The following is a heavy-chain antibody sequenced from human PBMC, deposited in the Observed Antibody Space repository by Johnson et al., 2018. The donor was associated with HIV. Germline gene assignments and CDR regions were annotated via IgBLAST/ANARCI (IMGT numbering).Heavy chain of an antibody. Sequence: VQLVESGGGLVQPGGSLRLSCAASGFTVSSNYMSWVRQATGKGLEWVSAIGTAGDTYYPGSVKGRLTISRENAKNSLYLQMNSLRAGDTAVYYCARGDNWNDGDGAFDIWGQGTMVTVSS. V-gene: IGHV3-13*01. CDR3: ARGDNWNDGDGAFDI. J-gene: IGHJ3*02. CDR2: IGTAGDT. CDR1: GFTVSSNY. D-gene: IGHD1-20*01.